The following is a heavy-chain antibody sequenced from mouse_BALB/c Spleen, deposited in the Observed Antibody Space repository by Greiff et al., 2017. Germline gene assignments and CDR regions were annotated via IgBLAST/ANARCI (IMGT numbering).Heavy chain of an antibody. J-gene: IGHJ4*01. D-gene: IGHD2-1*01. Sequence: VQLKQSGPELVKPGASVKMSCKASGYTFTSYVMHWVKQKPGQGLEWIGYINPYNDGTKYNEKFKGKATLTSDKSSSTAYMELSSLTSEDSAVYYCARAYGNYVGYAMDYWGQGTSVTVSS. CDR2: INPYNDGT. CDR3: ARAYGNYVGYAMDY. V-gene: IGHV1-14*01. CDR1: GYTFTSYV.